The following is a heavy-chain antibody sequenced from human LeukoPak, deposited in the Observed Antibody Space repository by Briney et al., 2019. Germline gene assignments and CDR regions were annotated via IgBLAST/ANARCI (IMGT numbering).Heavy chain of an antibody. CDR3: ARADGYCRSSSCYSSNWFDP. CDR1: GGSISSYY. D-gene: IGHD2-15*01. CDR2: IYYSGST. J-gene: IGHJ5*02. Sequence: SETLSLTCTVSGGSISSYYWSWIRQPPGKGLEWIGYIYYSGSTNYNPSLKSRVTISVDTSKNQFSLKLSSVTVADTAVYYCARADGYCRSSSCYSSNWFDPWGQGTLVTVSS. V-gene: IGHV4-59*01.